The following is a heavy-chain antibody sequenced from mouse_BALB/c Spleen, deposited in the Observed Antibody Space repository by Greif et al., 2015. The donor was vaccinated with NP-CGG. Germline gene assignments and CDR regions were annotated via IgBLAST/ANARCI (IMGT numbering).Heavy chain of an antibody. J-gene: IGHJ3*01. CDR3: ARSFAWGFAY. CDR2: IDPANGNT. CDR1: GFNIKDTY. V-gene: IGHV14-3*02. Sequence: VQLKHSGAELVKPGASVKLSCTASGFNIKDTYMHWVKQRPEQGLEWIGRIDPANGNTKYDPKFQGKATITADTSSNTAYLQLSSLTSEDTAVYYCARSFAWGFAYWGQGTLVTVSA.